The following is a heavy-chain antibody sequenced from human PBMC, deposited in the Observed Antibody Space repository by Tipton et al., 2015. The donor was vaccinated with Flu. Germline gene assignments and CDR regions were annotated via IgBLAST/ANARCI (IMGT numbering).Heavy chain of an antibody. D-gene: IGHD3-10*01. CDR1: GYGFTSYW. CDR2: IYPGDSDT. J-gene: IGHJ4*02. V-gene: IGHV5-51*01. CDR3: ARQGAATWFGELSPLDY. Sequence: QLVQSGAEVKKPGESLKISCKGSGYGFTSYWIGWVRQMPGKGLEWMGIIYPGDSDTRYSPSFQGQVTISADKSISTAYLQWSSLKASGPAMYCCARQGAATWFGELSPLDYWGQETLVTVSA.